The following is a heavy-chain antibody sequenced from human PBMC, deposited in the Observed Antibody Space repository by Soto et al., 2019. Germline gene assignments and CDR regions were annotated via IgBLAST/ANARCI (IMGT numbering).Heavy chain of an antibody. D-gene: IGHD3-22*01. CDR3: ASDGNYYDSSGYRGDY. Sequence: QVQLVQSGAEVKKPGSSVEVSCKASVGTFSSYTISWVRQAPGQGLEWMGRIIPILGIANYAQKFQGRVTITADKSTRTAYMELSSLRSEDTAVYYCASDGNYYDSSGYRGDYLGQGTPVTVSS. V-gene: IGHV1-69*02. CDR2: IIPILGIA. J-gene: IGHJ4*02. CDR1: VGTFSSYT.